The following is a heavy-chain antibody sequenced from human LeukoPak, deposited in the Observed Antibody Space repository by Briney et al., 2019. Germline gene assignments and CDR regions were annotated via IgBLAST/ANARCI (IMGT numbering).Heavy chain of an antibody. CDR3: ARAKYSSSWEDAFDI. J-gene: IGHJ3*02. D-gene: IGHD6-13*01. Sequence: SETLSLTCTVSGGSISSYYWSWIRQPPGKGLEWIGYIYYSGSTNYNPSLKSRVTISVDTSKNQFSLKLSSVTAADTAVYYCARAKYSSSWEDAFDIWGQGTMVTVSS. CDR1: GGSISSYY. V-gene: IGHV4-59*01. CDR2: IYYSGST.